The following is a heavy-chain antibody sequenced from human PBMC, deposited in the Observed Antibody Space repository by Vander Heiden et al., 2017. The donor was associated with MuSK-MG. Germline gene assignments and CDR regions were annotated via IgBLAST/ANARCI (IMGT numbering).Heavy chain of an antibody. CDR2: INTNTGNP. Sequence: YAMNWVRQAPGQGLEWMGWINTNTGNPTYAQGFTGRFVFSLDTSVSTAYLQISSLKAEDTAVYYCARDDFWSGYPYWGQGTLVTVSS. D-gene: IGHD3-3*01. CDR1: YA. V-gene: IGHV7-4-1*02. J-gene: IGHJ4*02. CDR3: ARDDFWSGYPY.